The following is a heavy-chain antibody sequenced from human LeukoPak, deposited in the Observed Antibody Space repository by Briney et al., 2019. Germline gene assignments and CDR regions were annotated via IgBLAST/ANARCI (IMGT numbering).Heavy chain of an antibody. Sequence: PSETLSLTCTVSGGSISSSSYYWGWIRQPPGKGLEWIGYVYYSGSTNYNPSLKSRVTISVDTSKNQFSLRLSFVTAADTAVYYCARERRDGYKVYFDYWGQGTLVTVSS. J-gene: IGHJ4*02. CDR3: ARERRDGYKVYFDY. CDR2: VYYSGST. D-gene: IGHD5-24*01. V-gene: IGHV4-61*01. CDR1: GGSISSSSYY.